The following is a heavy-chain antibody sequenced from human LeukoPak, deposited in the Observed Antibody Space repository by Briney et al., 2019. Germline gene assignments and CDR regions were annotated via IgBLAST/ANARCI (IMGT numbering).Heavy chain of an antibody. D-gene: IGHD2-21*01. J-gene: IGHJ4*02. V-gene: IGHV3-23*01. CDR1: GFTFRNFA. CDR2: ITDTGDAT. CDR3: AKSDCGSDGCKLYDY. Sequence: GGSLRLSCAASGFTFRNFALAWVRQAPGKGLEWVSSITDTGDATGYTESVKGRFTISRDNSKGTVWLQMNSLRAEDTAIYYCAKSDCGSDGCKLYDYWAQGTQVTVSS.